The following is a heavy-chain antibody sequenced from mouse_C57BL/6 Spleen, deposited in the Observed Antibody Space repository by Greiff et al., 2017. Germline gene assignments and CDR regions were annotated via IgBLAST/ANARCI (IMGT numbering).Heavy chain of an antibody. D-gene: IGHD2-2*01. J-gene: IGHJ2*01. CDR2: IDPSDSYT. Sequence: VQLQQPGAELVKPGASVKLSCKASGYTFTSYWMQWVKQRPGQGLEWIGEIDPSDSYTNYNQKFKCKATLTVDTSSSTAYMQLSSLTSEDSAVYYCARRVTYYFDYWGQGTTLTVSS. CDR1: GYTFTSYW. V-gene: IGHV1-50*01. CDR3: ARRVTYYFDY.